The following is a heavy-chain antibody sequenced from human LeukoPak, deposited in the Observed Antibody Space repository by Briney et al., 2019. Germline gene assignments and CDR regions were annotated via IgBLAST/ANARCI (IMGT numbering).Heavy chain of an antibody. CDR3: ARNLYGGNSWDVFDY. V-gene: IGHV1-18*01. CDR2: ISAYNGDT. Sequence: ASVKVSCKASGYTFSNYGISWVRQAPGQGLEWMGWISAYNGDTNYAQKLQGRVTLTTDKSTSTAYMELSSLRSEDTAVYYCARNLYGGNSWDVFDYWGQGTLVTVSS. D-gene: IGHD4-23*01. J-gene: IGHJ4*02. CDR1: GYTFSNYG.